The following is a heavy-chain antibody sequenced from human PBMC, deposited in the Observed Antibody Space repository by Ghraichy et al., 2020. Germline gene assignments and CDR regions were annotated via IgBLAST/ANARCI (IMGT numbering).Heavy chain of an antibody. CDR1: GFTFDDYA. CDR3: AKDRGSYYEGTPVDY. CDR2: ISWNSGSI. J-gene: IGHJ4*02. V-gene: IGHV3-9*01. Sequence: GGSLRLSCAASGFTFDDYAMHWVRQVPGKGLEWVSGISWNSGSIGYADSVKGRFTISRDNAKNSLYLQMNSLRAEDTALYYCAKDRGSYYEGTPVDYWGQGTLVTVSS. D-gene: IGHD1-26*01.